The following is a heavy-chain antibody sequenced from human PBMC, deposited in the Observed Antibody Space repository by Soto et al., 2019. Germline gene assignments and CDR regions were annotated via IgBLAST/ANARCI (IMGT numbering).Heavy chain of an antibody. CDR2: MTGSGGDI. CDR3: AKDAVYGDGLWLAGN. CDR1: GFSVSRYA. Sequence: EVQLLESGGGLVQPGGSLRLSCAASGFSVSRYAMMWVRQPPGKGQEWVAGMTGSGGDIRYADPVKGRFTIPKDNSKNTLYLQMNSLRAEDTAIYYCAKDAVYGDGLWLAGNWGQGTLVTVSS. D-gene: IGHD2-21*02. V-gene: IGHV3-23*01. J-gene: IGHJ4*02.